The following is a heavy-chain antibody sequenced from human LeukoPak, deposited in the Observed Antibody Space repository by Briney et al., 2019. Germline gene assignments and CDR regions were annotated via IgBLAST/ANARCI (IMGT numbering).Heavy chain of an antibody. V-gene: IGHV1-2*02. CDR2: INPNSGGT. CDR3: ARISSSNWYNERGAFDV. Sequence: GASVTVSCKASGYTFTGYYMHWVRQAPGQGLEWMGWINPNSGGTNYAQKFQGRVTMTRDTSISTAYMELSRLRSNDTAVYYCARISSSNWYNERGAFDVWGQGTMVTVSS. CDR1: GYTFTGYY. J-gene: IGHJ3*01. D-gene: IGHD6-13*01.